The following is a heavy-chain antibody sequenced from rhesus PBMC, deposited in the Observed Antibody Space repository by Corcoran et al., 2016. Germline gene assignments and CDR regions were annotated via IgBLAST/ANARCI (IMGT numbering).Heavy chain of an antibody. V-gene: IGHV4S7*01. CDR3: ARDRGYSNYGDD. CDR2: IYGGSGST. Sequence: QVQLQESGPGVVKPSETLSLTCAVSGGSISGYYLWSWIRQPPGKGLEWIGYIYGGSGSTSYNPSLKSRVIMSIDTSKNQFSLKLSSVTAADTAVYYCARDRGYSNYGDDWGQGVLVTVSS. J-gene: IGHJ4*01. D-gene: IGHD4-23*01. CDR1: GGSISGYYL.